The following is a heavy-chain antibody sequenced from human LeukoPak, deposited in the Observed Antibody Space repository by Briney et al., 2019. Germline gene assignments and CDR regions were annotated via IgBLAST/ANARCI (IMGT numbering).Heavy chain of an antibody. Sequence: PGGSLRLSCAASGLTVSSNSMSWVRQAPGKGLEWVSLINSGGTTFYTDSVKGRFTISRDNSEHTLYLQMNSLRAGDTAVYYCARSITMARVDVWGQGTMVTVSS. CDR1: GLTVSSNS. V-gene: IGHV3-53*01. CDR2: INSGGTT. J-gene: IGHJ3*01. D-gene: IGHD3-10*01. CDR3: ARSITMARVDV.